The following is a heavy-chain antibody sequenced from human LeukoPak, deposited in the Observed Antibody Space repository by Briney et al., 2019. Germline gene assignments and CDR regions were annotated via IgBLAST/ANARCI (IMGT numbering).Heavy chain of an antibody. CDR2: IYYSGST. CDR1: GGSISSGDYY. CDR3: ARGSVDTTTLVDY. Sequence: PSQALSLTCTVSGGSISSGDYYWSWIRQPPGKGLEWIVYIYYSGSTYYNPSLKSRVTISVDTSKNQFSLKLSSVTAADTAVYYCARGSVDTTTLVDYWGQGTLVTVSS. J-gene: IGHJ4*02. D-gene: IGHD5-18*01. V-gene: IGHV4-30-4*01.